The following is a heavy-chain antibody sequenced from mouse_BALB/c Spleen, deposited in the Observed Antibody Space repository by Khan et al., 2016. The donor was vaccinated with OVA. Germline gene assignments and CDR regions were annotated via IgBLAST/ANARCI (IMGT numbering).Heavy chain of an antibody. CDR2: ISTYYGHA. J-gene: IGHJ3*01. CDR1: GYTFTDFT. V-gene: IGHV1S137*01. CDR3: TRGGGGNRFAY. Sequence: VQLQESGAELVRPGVSVKISCKGSGYTFTDFTMHWVKQSHAMSLEWIGVISTYYGHATYNQKFKDKATMTVDKSSSTAYMELARLTSEDCAIVYCTRGGGGNRFAYWGQGTLVTVSA.